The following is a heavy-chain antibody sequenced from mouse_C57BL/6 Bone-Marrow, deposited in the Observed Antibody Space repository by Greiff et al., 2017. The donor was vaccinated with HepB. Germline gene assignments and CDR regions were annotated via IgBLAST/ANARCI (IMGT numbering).Heavy chain of an antibody. V-gene: IGHV1-64*01. CDR2: IHPNSGST. CDR3: ARSGWLLPYYFDY. CDR1: GYTFTSYW. Sequence: QVQLQQPGAELVKPGASVQLSCKASGYTFTSYWMHWVKQRPGHGLEWIGMIHPNSGSTNYNEKFKSKATLTVDKSSSTAYMQLSSLTSEDSAVYYCARSGWLLPYYFDYWGQGTTLTVSS. D-gene: IGHD2-3*01. J-gene: IGHJ2*01.